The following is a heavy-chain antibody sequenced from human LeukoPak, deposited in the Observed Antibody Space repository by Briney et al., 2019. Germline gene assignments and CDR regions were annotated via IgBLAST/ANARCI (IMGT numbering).Heavy chain of an antibody. J-gene: IGHJ4*02. CDR2: ISYDGSNK. V-gene: IGHV3-30-3*01. CDR3: AREHYYDSSGFYRDFDC. D-gene: IGHD3-22*01. Sequence: GRSLTLSCTASGFTFSSYAMHWVRQTPGKGLEWVAVISYDGSNKYYADSVKGRFTISRDNSKNTLYLQMNSLRAEDTAVYYCAREHYYDSSGFYRDFDCWGQGTLVTVSS. CDR1: GFTFSSYA.